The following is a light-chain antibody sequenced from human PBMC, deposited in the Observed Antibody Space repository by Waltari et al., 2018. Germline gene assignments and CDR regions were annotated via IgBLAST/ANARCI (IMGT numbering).Light chain of an antibody. CDR1: SSNTGAGYD. Sequence: QSVLTQPPSVSGAPGQRVTISCTGSSSNTGAGYDVFWYQQLPGPAPKLLIFGNSNRPSGVPDRFSGSKSGTSASLAITGLQAEDEADYSCQSYDSSLSAYVFGPGTKVTVL. CDR3: QSYDSSLSAYV. V-gene: IGLV1-40*01. J-gene: IGLJ1*01. CDR2: GNS.